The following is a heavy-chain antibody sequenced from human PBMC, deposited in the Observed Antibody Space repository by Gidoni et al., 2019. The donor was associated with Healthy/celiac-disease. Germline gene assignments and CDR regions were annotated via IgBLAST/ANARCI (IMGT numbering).Heavy chain of an antibody. CDR3: ARVGSSGNWFDP. D-gene: IGHD6-19*01. Sequence: QVQLQESGPGLVMPAETLSLTCTVQGGSISSYYWHWIRQPAGKGLVWIGRSYTSGSTNYNPSPKSRVTMSVDTSKIQFSLKLSAVTAADTAVYYCARVGSSGNWFDPWGQGTLVTVSS. CDR2: SYTSGST. V-gene: IGHV4-4*07. CDR1: GGSISSYY. J-gene: IGHJ5*02.